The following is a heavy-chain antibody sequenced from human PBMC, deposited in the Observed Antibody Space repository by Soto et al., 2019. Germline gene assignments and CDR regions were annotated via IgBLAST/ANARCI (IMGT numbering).Heavy chain of an antibody. V-gene: IGHV3-49*02. CDR2: IRGETNGGTA. J-gene: IGHJ4*01. Sequence: QAPGKGLEWVGFIRGETNGGTADYAASLKGRITISRDDSKSTAYLEINSLQTEDTAVYYCTRFYF. CDR3: TRFYF.